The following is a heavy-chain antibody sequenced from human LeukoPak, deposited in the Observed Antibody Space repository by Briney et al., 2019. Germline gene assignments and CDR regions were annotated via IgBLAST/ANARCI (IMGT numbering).Heavy chain of an antibody. Sequence: PSETLSLTSTVSGGSISSFYWSWIRQPPGKGLEWIGYIFYSGSTNYNPSLRSRVTISVDTSKKQFSLKLTSVTAADTAVYYCARGGTVRTFDYWGQGTLVTVSS. D-gene: IGHD4-17*01. J-gene: IGHJ4*02. V-gene: IGHV4-59*01. CDR1: GGSISSFY. CDR3: ARGGTVRTFDY. CDR2: IFYSGST.